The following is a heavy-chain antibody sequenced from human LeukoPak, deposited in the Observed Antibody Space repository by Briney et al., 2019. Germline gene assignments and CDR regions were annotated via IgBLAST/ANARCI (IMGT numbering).Heavy chain of an antibody. V-gene: IGHV3-30-3*01. CDR1: GFTFSSYA. CDR3: AKDLSSSWTGTAFDI. Sequence: GGSLRLSCAASGFTFSSYAMHWVRQAPGEGLEWVAVISYDGSNKYYADSVKGRFTISRDNSKNTLYLQMNSLRAEDTAVYYCAKDLSSSWTGTAFDIWGQGTMVTVSS. D-gene: IGHD6-13*01. CDR2: ISYDGSNK. J-gene: IGHJ3*02.